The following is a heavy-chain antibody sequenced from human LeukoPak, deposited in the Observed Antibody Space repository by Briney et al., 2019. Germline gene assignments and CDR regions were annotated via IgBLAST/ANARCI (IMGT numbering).Heavy chain of an antibody. CDR2: RKQDGSEK. J-gene: IGHJ4*02. Sequence: SGGSLRLSCAASGFTFSSYWMSWVRQAPGKGLEWVANRKQDGSEKYYVESWKGRFTIARDSAKNSMYLQMNSLRADDKAVYSSARDGSYCSGGSCSRTYFDYWGQGTLVTVSS. CDR3: ARDGSYCSGGSCSRTYFDY. D-gene: IGHD2-15*01. CDR1: GFTFSSYW. V-gene: IGHV3-7*01.